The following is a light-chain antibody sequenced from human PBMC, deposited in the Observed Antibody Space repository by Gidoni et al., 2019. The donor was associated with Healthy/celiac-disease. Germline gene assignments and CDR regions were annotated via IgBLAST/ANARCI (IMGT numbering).Light chain of an antibody. CDR2: LGS. CDR1: QSLLHSNGYNY. Sequence: DIVMTQSPLSLHVTPGEPASTSCRSSQSLLHSNGYNYLDWYLQKPGQSPQLLIYLGSNRASGVPDRFSGSGSGTDFTLKISRVEAEDVGVSYCMQALQTPLTFGQGTRLEIK. CDR3: MQALQTPLT. J-gene: IGKJ5*01. V-gene: IGKV2-28*01.